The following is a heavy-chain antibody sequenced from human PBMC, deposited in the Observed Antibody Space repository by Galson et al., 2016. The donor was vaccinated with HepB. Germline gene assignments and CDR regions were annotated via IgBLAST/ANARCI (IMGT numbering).Heavy chain of an antibody. J-gene: IGHJ4*02. CDR2: TKHDGSQK. V-gene: IGHV3-7*02. CDR1: GFTFSDYW. D-gene: IGHD4-23*01. Sequence: SLRLSCAVSGFTFSDYWMSWVRQAPGKGLEWVANTKHDGSQKTYVDSVKGRFTISRDNAKNSLFLQLNSLRPEDTAVYFCVRNSAAVGHWGQGTLVTVSS. CDR3: VRNSAAVGH.